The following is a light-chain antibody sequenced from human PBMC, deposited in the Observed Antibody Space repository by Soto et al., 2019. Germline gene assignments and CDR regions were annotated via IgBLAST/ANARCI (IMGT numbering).Light chain of an antibody. V-gene: IGLV2-14*01. CDR3: SSYTSSSTLYV. CDR1: SSDVGGYNY. J-gene: IGLJ1*01. CDR2: DVS. Sequence: QSVLTQPASVSGSPGQSITISCTGTSSDVGGYNYVSWYQQHPGKAPKLMIYDVSNRPSGVSNRFSGSKSGNTASQTISGLQAEDEADYYCSSYTSSSTLYVFGTGTKLTVL.